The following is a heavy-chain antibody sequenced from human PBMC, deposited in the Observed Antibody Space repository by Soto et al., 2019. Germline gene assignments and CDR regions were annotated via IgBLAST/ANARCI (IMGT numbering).Heavy chain of an antibody. V-gene: IGHV6-1*01. CDR3: ARAPFGSGWYVYYFDY. Sequence: PSQTLSLTCAIYGDSVSSNSAAWNWIRQSPSRGLEWLGRTYYRSKWYHDYAVSAKSRITINPDTSKNQFSLQLNSVTPEDTAVYYCARAPFGSGWYVYYFDYWGQGTLVTVSS. CDR1: GDSVSSNSAA. CDR2: TYYRSKWYH. D-gene: IGHD6-19*01. J-gene: IGHJ4*02.